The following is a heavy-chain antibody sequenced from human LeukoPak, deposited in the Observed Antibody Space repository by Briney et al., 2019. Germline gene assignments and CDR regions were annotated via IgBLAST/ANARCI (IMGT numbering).Heavy chain of an antibody. J-gene: IGHJ4*02. CDR1: GYTFTHYH. V-gene: IGHV1-69-2*01. CDR3: ATLVNDFWSGYPSRSFDY. D-gene: IGHD3-3*01. CDR2: VDPEDGET. Sequence: ATVKISCKVSGYTFTHYHIQWVQQAPRKGLEWMGFVDPEDGETIYAGKFQGRVTTTADTSTDTAYMELSSLRSEDTAVYYCATLVNDFWSGYPSRSFDYWGQGTLVTVSS.